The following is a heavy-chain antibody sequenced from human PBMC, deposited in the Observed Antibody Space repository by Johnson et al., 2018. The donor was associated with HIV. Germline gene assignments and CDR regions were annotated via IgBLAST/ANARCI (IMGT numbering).Heavy chain of an antibody. J-gene: IGHJ3*02. Sequence: VQLVESGGGLGKPGGSLRLSCAASGFTFSDYYMSWIRQAPGKGLEWVSTVTGSASSSYYADSVKGRFAISRDDSKNTLFLQMNSLRAEDTAVYYCARACRDGYTCDAFDIWGQGTMVTVSS. D-gene: IGHD5-24*01. V-gene: IGHV3-11*04. CDR3: ARACRDGYTCDAFDI. CDR2: VTGSASSS. CDR1: GFTFSDYY.